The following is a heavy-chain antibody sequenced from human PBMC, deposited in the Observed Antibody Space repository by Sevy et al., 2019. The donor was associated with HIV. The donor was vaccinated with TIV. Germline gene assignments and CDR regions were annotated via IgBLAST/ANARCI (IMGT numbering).Heavy chain of an antibody. CDR1: GFTFSSYA. D-gene: IGHD3-3*01. CDR2: ISYDGSNK. CDR3: ARGSSLRFLEWLLPGDY. J-gene: IGHJ4*02. Sequence: GGSLRLSCAASGFTFSSYAMHWVSQAPGKGLEWVAVISYDGSNKYYADSVKGRFTISRDNSKNTLYLQMNSLRAEDTAVYYCARGSSLRFLEWLLPGDYWGQGTLVTVSS. V-gene: IGHV3-30-3*01.